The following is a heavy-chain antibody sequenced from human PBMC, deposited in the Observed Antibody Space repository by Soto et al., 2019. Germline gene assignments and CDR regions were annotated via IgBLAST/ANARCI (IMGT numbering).Heavy chain of an antibody. Sequence: SETLSLTCAVSGGSIRSGGYSWSWIRQPPGKGLEWIGYIYHSGSTYYNPSLKSRVTISVDRSKNQFSLKLSSVTAADTAVYYCATVPDRWGQGTLVTVSS. CDR1: GGSIRSGGYS. D-gene: IGHD2-2*01. CDR3: ATVPDR. V-gene: IGHV4-30-2*01. J-gene: IGHJ5*02. CDR2: IYHSGST.